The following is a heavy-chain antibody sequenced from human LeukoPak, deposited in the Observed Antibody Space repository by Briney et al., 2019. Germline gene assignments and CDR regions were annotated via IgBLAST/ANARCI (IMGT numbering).Heavy chain of an antibody. V-gene: IGHV4-38-2*02. Sequence: SGTLSLTCTASGYSISSGYYCGWIRQPPGKGLEWIGSIYHSGSTYYNASLKSRVTISVDTSKNQFSLRLSSVTAADTAVYYCARFFRTVWELPYYWGPGTLVTVSS. J-gene: IGHJ4*02. D-gene: IGHD1-26*01. CDR3: ARFFRTVWELPYY. CDR1: GYSISSGYY. CDR2: IYHSGST.